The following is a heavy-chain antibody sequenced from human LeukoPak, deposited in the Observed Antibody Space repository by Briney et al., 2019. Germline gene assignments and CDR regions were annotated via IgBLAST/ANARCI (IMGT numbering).Heavy chain of an antibody. Sequence: GGSLRLSCAASGLTFSNYAMMWLRQAPGKGLEWVSAITGSGGWTLYADSVKGRFTISRDNSKNTLYLEMSSLRVEDTAVYYCAKDPNGDYIGAFDVWGQGTMVTVSS. V-gene: IGHV3-23*01. J-gene: IGHJ3*01. CDR1: GLTFSNYA. CDR2: ITGSGGWT. D-gene: IGHD4-17*01. CDR3: AKDPNGDYIGAFDV.